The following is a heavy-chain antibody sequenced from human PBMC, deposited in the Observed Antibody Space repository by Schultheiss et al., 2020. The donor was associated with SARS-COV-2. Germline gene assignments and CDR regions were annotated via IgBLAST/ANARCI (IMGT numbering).Heavy chain of an antibody. D-gene: IGHD4-23*01. CDR1: GGSFSGYY. J-gene: IGHJ3*02. V-gene: IGHV4-59*10. CDR3: ARGIYGGNNLVAFDI. Sequence: SETLSLTCAVYGGSFSGYYWSWIRQPAGKGLEWIGRIYTSGSTNYNPSLKSRVTMSVDTSKNQFSLKLSSVTAADTAVYYCARGIYGGNNLVAFDIWGQGTMVTVSS. CDR2: IYTSGST.